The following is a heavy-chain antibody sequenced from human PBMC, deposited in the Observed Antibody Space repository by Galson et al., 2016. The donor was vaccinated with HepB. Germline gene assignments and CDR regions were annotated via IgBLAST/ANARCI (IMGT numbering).Heavy chain of an antibody. CDR1: GDSVSSNVAA. J-gene: IGHJ4*02. CDR2: TYYRSKWYN. CDR3: ARGGGPLHTAMVVDHFDY. Sequence: CAISGDSVSSNVAAWHLIRQSPSRGLEWLGRTYYRSKWYNDYAVSVKSRVTINPDTSKNQFSLHLNSVTPEDTAVYYCARGGGPLHTAMVVDHFDYWGQGTLVSVSS. D-gene: IGHD5-18*01. V-gene: IGHV6-1*01.